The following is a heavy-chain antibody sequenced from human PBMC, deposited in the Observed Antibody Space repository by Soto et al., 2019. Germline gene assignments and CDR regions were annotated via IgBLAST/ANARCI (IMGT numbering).Heavy chain of an antibody. V-gene: IGHV5-51*01. Sequence: GESLKISCXVPQDIFTSNWIGWLRQMPGKGLEWMGVIYPDDSDVKYNPSFQGQVTISVDKSISTAYLQWSRLRDSDTAMYFCARHGVSFGPFDYWGQGTPVTVSS. J-gene: IGHJ4*02. CDR1: QDIFTSNW. CDR2: IYPDDSDV. D-gene: IGHD3-3*01. CDR3: ARHGVSFGPFDY.